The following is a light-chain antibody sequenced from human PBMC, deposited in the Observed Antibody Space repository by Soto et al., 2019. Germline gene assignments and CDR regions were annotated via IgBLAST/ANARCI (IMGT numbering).Light chain of an antibody. CDR2: DTS. Sequence: DIQMTQSPSSLSASVGGRVTITCQASQDIRKDLNWYQQKPGKPPKLLIYDTSNLETGVPSTFTGSGSGRDFTLTISSIQTEDVATYYCQQYDSLPYTFGQGTKLEIK. J-gene: IGKJ2*01. CDR1: QDIRKD. V-gene: IGKV1-33*01. CDR3: QQYDSLPYT.